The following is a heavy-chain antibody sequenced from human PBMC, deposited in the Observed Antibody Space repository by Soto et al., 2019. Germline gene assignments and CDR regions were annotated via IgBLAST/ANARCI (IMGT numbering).Heavy chain of an antibody. CDR3: AKGAGPPWFDP. V-gene: IGHV4-4*07. Sequence: QVQLQESGPGLVKPSETLSLTCTVSGDPINTDYWWSWIRQPAGKGLERIGRVQAYGTTNYNPSLKSRVTMSLDTSKNQFSLKLRAVTAADTAVYYCAKGAGPPWFDPWGQGTLVTVSS. J-gene: IGHJ5*02. CDR2: VQAYGTT. CDR1: GDPINTDY.